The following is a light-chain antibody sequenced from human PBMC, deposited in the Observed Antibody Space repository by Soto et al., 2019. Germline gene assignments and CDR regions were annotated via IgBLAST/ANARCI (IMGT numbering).Light chain of an antibody. J-gene: IGKJ1*01. CDR1: QTIRSS. Sequence: DLQMTQSPSSLSVSIGDRVTITCRASQTIRSSLSWYQQKPGKAPNLLIYAASSLQSGVPSRFSGSGSGTEFTLTISGLQAEDVGTYYCQQSSSAFWTFGQGTRVEIK. CDR3: QQSSSAFWT. V-gene: IGKV1-39*01. CDR2: AAS.